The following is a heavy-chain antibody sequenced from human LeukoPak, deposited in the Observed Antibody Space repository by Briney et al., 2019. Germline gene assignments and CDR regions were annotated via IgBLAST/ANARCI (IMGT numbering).Heavy chain of an antibody. CDR3: ARRSTWDGMDV. D-gene: IGHD1-26*01. CDR2: IYYSGST. J-gene: IGHJ6*02. V-gene: IGHV4-59*08. CDR1: GGSISSYY. Sequence: SETLSLTCTVSGGSISSYYWSWIRQPPGKGLEWIGYIYYSGSTNYNPSLKSRVTISVDTSKNQFSLKLSSVTAADTAVYYCARRSTWDGMDVWGQGTTVTVSS.